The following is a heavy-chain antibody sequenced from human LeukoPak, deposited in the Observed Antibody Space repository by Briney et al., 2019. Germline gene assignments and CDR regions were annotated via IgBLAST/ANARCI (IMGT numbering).Heavy chain of an antibody. CDR1: GFTFSSYA. J-gene: IGHJ4*02. CDR2: ISGSGGST. Sequence: PGGSLRLSCAASGFTFSSYAMSWARQAPGKGLEWVSAISGSGGSTYYADSVKGRFTISRDNSKNTLYLQMNSLRAEDTAVYYCAKDSCSSTSCLYYFDYWGQGTLVTVSS. CDR3: AKDSCSSTSCLYYFDY. D-gene: IGHD2-2*01. V-gene: IGHV3-23*01.